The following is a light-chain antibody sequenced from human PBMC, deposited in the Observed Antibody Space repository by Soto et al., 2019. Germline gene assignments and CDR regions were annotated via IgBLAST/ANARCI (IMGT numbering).Light chain of an antibody. J-gene: IGKJ2*01. Sequence: DIQVTQSPSSLSASVGDRVTITCRASQRISSYLNWYQQKPGKAPKLLIYAASSLQSGVPSRFSGSGSGTDFTIAISSLQHEDFKTYYCQQSYSTPYTFGQGTKLEIK. CDR2: AAS. V-gene: IGKV1-39*01. CDR3: QQSYSTPYT. CDR1: QRISSY.